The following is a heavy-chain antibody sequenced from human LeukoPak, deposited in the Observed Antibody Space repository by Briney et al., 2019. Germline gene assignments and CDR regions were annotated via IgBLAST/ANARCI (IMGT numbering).Heavy chain of an antibody. V-gene: IGHV1-2*02. J-gene: IGHJ4*02. CDR2: INPNSGGT. Sequence: ASVKVSCKASGYTFTGYYMHWVRQAPGQGLEWMGWINPNSGGTNYAQKFQGRVTMTRDTSISTAYMELSRLRSDDTAVYYCARALQVRGANLYGYWGQGTLVTVSS. CDR3: ARALQVRGANLYGY. CDR1: GYTFTGYY. D-gene: IGHD3-10*01.